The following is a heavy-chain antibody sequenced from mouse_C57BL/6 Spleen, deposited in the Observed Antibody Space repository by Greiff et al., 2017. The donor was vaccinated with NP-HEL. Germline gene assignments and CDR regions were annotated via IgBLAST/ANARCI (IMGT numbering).Heavy chain of an antibody. Sequence: EVKLVESGGGLVKPGGSLKLSCAASGFTFSSYTMSWVRQTPEKRLEWVATISGGGGNTYYPDSVKGRFTISRDNAKNTLYLQMSSLRSEDTALYYCAREDDYDHYYAMDYWGQGTSVTVSS. CDR1: GFTFSSYT. CDR2: ISGGGGNT. CDR3: AREDDYDHYYAMDY. D-gene: IGHD2-4*01. J-gene: IGHJ4*01. V-gene: IGHV5-9*01.